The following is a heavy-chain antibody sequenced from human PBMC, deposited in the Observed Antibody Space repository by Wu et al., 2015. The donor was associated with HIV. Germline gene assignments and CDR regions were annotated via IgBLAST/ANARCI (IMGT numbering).Heavy chain of an antibody. CDR3: VGDLFDVPXQYSSSPSGWFDP. CDR2: IIPIFDRI. Sequence: QVQLVQSGAEVKKPGSSVKVSCKASGGTFSSRAISWVRQAPGQGLDWMGRIIPIFDRIHYKEKFQGRVFITADEATSTVYMELSSLTSDDTAVYYCVGDLFDVPXQYSSSPSGWFDPWGQGTLVTVSS. CDR1: GGTFSSRA. J-gene: IGHJ5*02. V-gene: IGHV1-69*13. D-gene: IGHD6-6*01.